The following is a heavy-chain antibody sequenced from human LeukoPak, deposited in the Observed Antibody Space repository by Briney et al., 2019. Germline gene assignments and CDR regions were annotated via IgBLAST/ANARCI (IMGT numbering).Heavy chain of an antibody. J-gene: IGHJ3*02. Sequence: PGGSLRLSCVASGFTFSSYSMNWVRQAPGKGLEWVSSISSSSSYIYYADSVKGRFTISRDNAKNSLYLQMNSLRAEDTAVYYCVVLVVVPAAMKAFDIWGQGTMVTVSS. CDR3: VVLVVVPAAMKAFDI. CDR1: GFTFSSYS. V-gene: IGHV3-21*01. CDR2: ISSSSSYI. D-gene: IGHD2-2*01.